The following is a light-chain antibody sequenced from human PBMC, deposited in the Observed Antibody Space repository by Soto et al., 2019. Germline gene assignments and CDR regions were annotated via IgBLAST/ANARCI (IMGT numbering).Light chain of an antibody. Sequence: DIVMTQSPDSLAVSLDERATIDCKSRQSGLHSSSKKNYLAWYQQQPGRPPKLLIYWASTRESGVPDRFSGSGSGTDFTLTISSLQAEDVAVYYCQQYYTTPPYTFGQGTKLEIK. V-gene: IGKV4-1*01. CDR3: QQYYTTPPYT. CDR2: WAS. CDR1: QSGLHSSSKKNY. J-gene: IGKJ2*01.